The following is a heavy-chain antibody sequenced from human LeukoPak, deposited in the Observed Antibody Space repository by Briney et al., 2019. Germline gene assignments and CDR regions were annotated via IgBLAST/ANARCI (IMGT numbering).Heavy chain of an antibody. CDR1: GFTFSSYW. J-gene: IGHJ5*02. Sequence: GGSLRLSCAASGFTFSSYWMHWVSQPPGKGLVWVSRINSDGSSTSYADSVKGRFTISRDNAKNTLYLQMNSLRAEDTAVYYCARPYCSSTSCYEFDPWGQGTLVTVSS. D-gene: IGHD2-2*01. CDR3: ARPYCSSTSCYEFDP. CDR2: INSDGSST. V-gene: IGHV3-74*01.